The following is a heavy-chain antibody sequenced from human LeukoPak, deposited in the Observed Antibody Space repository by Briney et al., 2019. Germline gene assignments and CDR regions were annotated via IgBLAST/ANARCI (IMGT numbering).Heavy chain of an antibody. CDR2: VYFDGGT. V-gene: IGHV4-39*07. CDR3: ARDHYYDGRGRFDP. J-gene: IGHJ5*02. CDR1: GGSVTSGTYH. Sequence: SETQSLTCSVSGGSVTSGTYHWGWIRQPPGKGLEWIGSVYFDGGTHYKPSLQSRVTISVDTSKNQFSLRLSSVTAADTALYYCARDHYYDGRGRFDPWGQGTLVTVSS. D-gene: IGHD3-16*01.